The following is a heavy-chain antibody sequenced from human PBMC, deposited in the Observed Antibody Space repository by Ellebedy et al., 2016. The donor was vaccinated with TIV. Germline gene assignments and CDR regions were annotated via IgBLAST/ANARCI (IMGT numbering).Heavy chain of an antibody. D-gene: IGHD4-17*01. V-gene: IGHV3-30*03. J-gene: IGHJ3*01. Sequence: GGSLRLXXAASGFTFSSYGMHWVRQAPGKGLEWVAVVSYDGNKKFYSDSVKGRFTISRDNSKNTVHLHMNTLRSDDTAIYYCAREDGDYPVDAFDVWGQGTRVTVSS. CDR2: VSYDGNKK. CDR1: GFTFSSYG. CDR3: AREDGDYPVDAFDV.